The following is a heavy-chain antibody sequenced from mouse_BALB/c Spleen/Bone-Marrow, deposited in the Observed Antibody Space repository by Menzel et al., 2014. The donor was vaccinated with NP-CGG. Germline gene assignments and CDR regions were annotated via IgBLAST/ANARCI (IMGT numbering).Heavy chain of an antibody. CDR1: GFTFSSFG. V-gene: IGHV5-17*02. Sequence: EVKLVESGGGLVQPGGSRKLSCAASGFTFSSFGMHWVRQAPEKGLEWVAYISSGSSTIYYADTVKGRFTISRDNPKNTLFLQMTSLRSEDTAMYYCARSGSSSGYFDYWGQGTTLTVSS. D-gene: IGHD1-1*01. CDR2: ISSGSSTI. J-gene: IGHJ2*01. CDR3: ARSGSSSGYFDY.